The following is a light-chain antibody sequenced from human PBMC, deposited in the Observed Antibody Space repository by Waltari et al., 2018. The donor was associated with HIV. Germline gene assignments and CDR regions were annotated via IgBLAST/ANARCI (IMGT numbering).Light chain of an antibody. J-gene: IGKJ4*01. Sequence: DIVMTQSPTSLPVTPGGPASISCRSSQSLLHNDGYNYLDWYLQKPGQSPQLLIYLGSNRASGVPDRFSGGGSGTDFTLKISRVEAEDVGVYYCMQALHTPLTFGGGTKVEIK. CDR2: LGS. CDR1: QSLLHNDGYNY. V-gene: IGKV2-28*01. CDR3: MQALHTPLT.